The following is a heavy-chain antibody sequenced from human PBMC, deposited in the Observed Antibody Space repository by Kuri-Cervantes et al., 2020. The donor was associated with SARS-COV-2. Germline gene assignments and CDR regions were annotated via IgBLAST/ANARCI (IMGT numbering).Heavy chain of an antibody. J-gene: IGHJ3*02. CDR2: IYPGDSDT. D-gene: IGHD3-22*01. V-gene: IGHV5-51*01. CDR3: ARPLYYYDSSGYPGSVVAFDI. CDR1: GYSFTSYW. Sequence: KVSCKGSGYSFTSYWIGWVRQMPGKGLEWMGIIYPGDSDTRYSPSFQGQVTIPADKSISTAYLQWSSLKASDTAMYYCARPLYYYDSSGYPGSVVAFDIWGQGTMVTVSS.